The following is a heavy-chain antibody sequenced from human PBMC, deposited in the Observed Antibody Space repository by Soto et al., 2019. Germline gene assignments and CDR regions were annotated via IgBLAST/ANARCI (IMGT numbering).Heavy chain of an antibody. J-gene: IGHJ6*03. V-gene: IGHV4-39*01. D-gene: IGHD4-17*01. CDR2: IYYSGST. Sequence: SETLSLTCTVSGGSISSSSYYWGWIRQPPGKGLEWIGSIYYSGSTYYNPSLKSRVTISVDTSKNQFSLKLSSVTAADTAVYYCARRAGDHYYYYYYMDVWGKGTTVTVSS. CDR3: ARRAGDHYYYYYYMDV. CDR1: GGSISSSSYY.